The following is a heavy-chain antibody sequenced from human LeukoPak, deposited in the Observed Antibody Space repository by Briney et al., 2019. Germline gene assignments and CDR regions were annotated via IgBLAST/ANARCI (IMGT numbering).Heavy chain of an antibody. V-gene: IGHV4-30-4*07. D-gene: IGHD3-22*01. CDR3: ARVRGDSRGYYRIDY. J-gene: IGHJ4*02. CDR1: GGSISSGGYS. Sequence: SQTLSLTCAVSGGSISSGGYSWSWIRQPPWKGLELIGYIYYSGSTYYIPSLKSRLSISVGTSSNQFSLKLSSVTAADTAVYYCARVRGDSRGYYRIDYWGQGTLVTVSS. CDR2: IYYSGST.